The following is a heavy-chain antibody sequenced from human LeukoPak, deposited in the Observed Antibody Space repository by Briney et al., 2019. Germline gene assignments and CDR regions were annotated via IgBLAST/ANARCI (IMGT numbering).Heavy chain of an antibody. D-gene: IGHD3-22*01. CDR3: ARGKDYYDSSGYYFDY. J-gene: IGHJ4*02. Sequence: ASVKVSCKASGYTFTSYGISWVRQAPGQGLEWMGWISAYNGNINYAQKLQGRVTMTTDTSTSTAYMELRSLRSGDTAVYYCARGKDYYDSSGYYFDYWGQGTLVTVSS. CDR2: ISAYNGNI. CDR1: GYTFTSYG. V-gene: IGHV1-18*01.